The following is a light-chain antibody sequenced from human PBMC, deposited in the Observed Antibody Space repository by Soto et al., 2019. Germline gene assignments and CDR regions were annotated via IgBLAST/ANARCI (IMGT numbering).Light chain of an antibody. V-gene: IGLV2-14*01. CDR1: SSDVGGYNY. CDR2: EVS. Sequence: QSVLTRPASVSGSPGQSITISCTGTSSDVGGYNYVSWYQQHPGKAPKLMIYEVSNRPSGVSNRFSGSKSGNTASLTISGLQAEDEADYYCSSYTSSSTHVVFGGGTQLTVL. CDR3: SSYTSSSTHVV. J-gene: IGLJ2*01.